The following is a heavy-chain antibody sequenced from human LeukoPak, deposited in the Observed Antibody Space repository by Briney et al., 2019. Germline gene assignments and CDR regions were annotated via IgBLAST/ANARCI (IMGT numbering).Heavy chain of an antibody. CDR2: ISGSGADT. Sequence: GGSLRLSCAASGFTFSTFVMSWVRQAPGKGLEWVSSISGSGADTHYADSVKGRFTISRDNSRYTLYLQMNSLRAEDTAIYYCANRNYYDSSPSYYAYYFDFCYRGTLVTVSS. D-gene: IGHD3-22*01. CDR3: ANRNYYDSSPSYYAYYFDF. CDR1: GFTFSTFV. V-gene: IGHV3-23*01. J-gene: IGHJ4*02.